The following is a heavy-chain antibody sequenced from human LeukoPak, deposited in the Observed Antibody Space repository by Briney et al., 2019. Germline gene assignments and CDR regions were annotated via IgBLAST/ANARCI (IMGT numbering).Heavy chain of an antibody. CDR2: MNPDSGNT. J-gene: IGHJ3*02. CDR1: GYTFTSYD. D-gene: IGHD3-10*01. CDR3: ARARVPRDAFDI. Sequence: GASVKVSCKASGYTFTSYDINWVRQATGQGLEWMGWMNPDSGNTGYAHKFQGRVTITRNTSISTAYMELSGLRSEDTAVYYCARARVPRDAFDIWGQGTMVTVSS. V-gene: IGHV1-8*03.